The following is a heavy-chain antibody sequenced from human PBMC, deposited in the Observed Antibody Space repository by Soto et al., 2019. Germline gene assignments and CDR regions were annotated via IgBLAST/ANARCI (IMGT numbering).Heavy chain of an antibody. J-gene: IGHJ4*02. V-gene: IGHV4-31*03. CDR1: GGSISSGGYY. Sequence: QVQLRESGPGLVKPSQTLSLTCTVSGGSISSGGYYWSWIRQHPGKGLEWIGYIYYSGSTYYNPSLKSRVTISVDTSKNQFSLKLSSVTAADTAVYYCARASGSYPKGGFFVDYWGQGTLVTVSS. D-gene: IGHD1-26*01. CDR2: IYYSGST. CDR3: ARASGSYPKGGFFVDY.